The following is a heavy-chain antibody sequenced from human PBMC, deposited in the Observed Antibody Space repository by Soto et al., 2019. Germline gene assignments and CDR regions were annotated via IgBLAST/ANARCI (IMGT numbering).Heavy chain of an antibody. CDR1: GFTFSSYS. Sequence: GGSLRLSCAASGFTFSSYSMNWVRQAPGKGLEWVGRIKSKIDGGTTDYAAPVKGRFTISRDDSKNTLYLQMNSLKTEDTAVYYCTTDLCGIAVAGTFCSFNYYYYYGMDVWGQGTTVTVSS. D-gene: IGHD6-19*01. J-gene: IGHJ6*02. V-gene: IGHV3-15*01. CDR3: TTDLCGIAVAGTFCSFNYYYYYGMDV. CDR2: IKSKIDGGTT.